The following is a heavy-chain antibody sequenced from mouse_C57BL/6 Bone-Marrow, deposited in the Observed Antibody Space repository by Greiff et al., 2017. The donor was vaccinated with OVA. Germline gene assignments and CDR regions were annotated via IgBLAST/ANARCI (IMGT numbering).Heavy chain of an antibody. CDR3: ARHGGGNYEGDYYAMDY. J-gene: IGHJ4*01. D-gene: IGHD2-1*01. CDR2: FYPGSGSI. Sequence: QVQLQQSGAELVKPGASVKLSCKASGYTFTEYTIHWVKQRSGQGLEWIGWFYPGSGSIKYNEKFKDKATLTADKSSSTVYMELSRLTSEDSAVYFCARHGGGNYEGDYYAMDYWGQGTSVTVSS. V-gene: IGHV1-62-2*01. CDR1: GYTFTEYT.